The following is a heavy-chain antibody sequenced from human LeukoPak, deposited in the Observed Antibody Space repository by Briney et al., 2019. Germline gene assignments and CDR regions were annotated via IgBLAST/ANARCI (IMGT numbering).Heavy chain of an antibody. CDR3: AKDATAVVGTVYMDV. J-gene: IGHJ6*03. V-gene: IGHV3-48*03. CDR2: ISNIGDII. Sequence: PGGSLRLSCAASGFTFSNYGMNWVRQAPGKGLEWISHISNIGDIIHYADSVEGRFTISRDNAKNSLYLQMNSLRAEDTAVYYCAKDATAVVGTVYMDVWGKGTTVTISS. CDR1: GFTFSNYG. D-gene: IGHD6-13*01.